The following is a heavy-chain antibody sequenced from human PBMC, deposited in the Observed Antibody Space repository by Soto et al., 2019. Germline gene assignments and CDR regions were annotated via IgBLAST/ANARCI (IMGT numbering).Heavy chain of an antibody. Sequence: SETLSLTCTVSGGSISSGDYYRSWIRQPPGRGLEWIGYIYYSGSTYYNPSLKSRVTISVDTSKNQFSLKLSSVTAADTAVYYCAREVPNDSSGYGVNWFDPWGQGTLVTVSS. CDR1: GGSISSGDYY. CDR2: IYYSGST. V-gene: IGHV4-30-4*01. D-gene: IGHD3-22*01. CDR3: AREVPNDSSGYGVNWFDP. J-gene: IGHJ5*02.